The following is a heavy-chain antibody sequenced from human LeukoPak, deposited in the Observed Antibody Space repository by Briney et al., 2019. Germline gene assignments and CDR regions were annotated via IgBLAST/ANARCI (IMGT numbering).Heavy chain of an antibody. CDR1: GGSISSSNW. CDR2: IYHSGST. Sequence: SGTLSLTCAVSGGSISSSNWWSWVRQPPGKGLEWIGEIYHSGSTNYNPSLKSRVTISVDKSKNQFSLKLSSVTAADTAVYYCARSPWGVSTAMYYFDYWGQGTLVTVSS. J-gene: IGHJ4*02. CDR3: ARSPWGVSTAMYYFDY. V-gene: IGHV4-4*02. D-gene: IGHD3-16*01.